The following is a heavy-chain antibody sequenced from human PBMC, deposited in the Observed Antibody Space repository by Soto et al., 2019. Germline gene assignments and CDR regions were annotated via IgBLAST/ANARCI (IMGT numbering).Heavy chain of an antibody. V-gene: IGHV4-30-4*01. CDR2: IYYSGST. CDR3: ARATIVLVPAAMVSHWFDP. Sequence: QVQLQESGPGLVKPSQTLSLTCTVSGGSISSGDYYWSWIRQPPGKGLEWIGYIYYSGSTYYNPSLTRRVTSSVDTSKNQSSLKLSSVTAADTAVYYCARATIVLVPAAMVSHWFDPWGQGTLVTVSS. D-gene: IGHD2-2*01. J-gene: IGHJ5*02. CDR1: GGSISSGDYY.